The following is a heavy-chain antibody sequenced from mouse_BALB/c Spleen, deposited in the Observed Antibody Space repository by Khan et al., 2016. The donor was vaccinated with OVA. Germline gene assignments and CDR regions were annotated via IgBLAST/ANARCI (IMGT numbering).Heavy chain of an antibody. CDR1: GFTFSTYG. V-gene: IGHV5-6*01. D-gene: IGHD1-1*01. CDR3: ASLAYCYDIERFAY. Sequence: EVELVESGGDLVEPGGSLKLSCAASGFTFSTYGMSWVRQTPDKRLEWVATISTGGHYTYYPDSVRGRFTIPRDNAKNTVYLQMTSLKSEDTAMFYVASLAYCYDIERFAYWGQGTLVTVSA. CDR2: ISTGGHYT. J-gene: IGHJ3*01.